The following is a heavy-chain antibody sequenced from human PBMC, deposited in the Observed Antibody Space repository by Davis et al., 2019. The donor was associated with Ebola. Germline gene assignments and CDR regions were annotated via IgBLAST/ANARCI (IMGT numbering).Heavy chain of an antibody. D-gene: IGHD3-10*01. CDR3: AKDFYGSGSYIDA. V-gene: IGHV3-9*01. CDR1: GLTFDNYA. Sequence: SLKISCATSGLTFDNYAMHWFRQAPGKGLEWVSGITSNSGTTAYADSVKGRFTISRDNAKDSLYLQMNNLRIEDTAFYYCAKDFYGSGSYIDAWGQGTLVAVSS. J-gene: IGHJ5*02. CDR2: ITSNSGTT.